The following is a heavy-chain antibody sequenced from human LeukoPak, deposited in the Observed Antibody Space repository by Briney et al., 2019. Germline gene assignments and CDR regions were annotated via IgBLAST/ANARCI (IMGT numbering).Heavy chain of an antibody. CDR1: GGSISSYY. V-gene: IGHV4-59*01. CDR2: IYYCGST. D-gene: IGHD3-10*01. CDR3: ARVRGYYYGSGSYYNNLYFDY. J-gene: IGHJ4*02. Sequence: PSETLSLTCTVSGGSISSYYWSWIRQPPGKGLEWIGYIYYCGSTNYNPSLKSRVTISVDTTKNQFSLKLSSVTAADTAVYYCARVRGYYYGSGSYYNNLYFDYWGQGTLVTVSS.